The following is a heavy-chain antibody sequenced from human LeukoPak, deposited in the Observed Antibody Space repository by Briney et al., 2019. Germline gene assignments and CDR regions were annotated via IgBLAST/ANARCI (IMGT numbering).Heavy chain of an antibody. CDR3: ARASEGSWYFDL. Sequence: GGSLRFSCAASGFTFSSYSMNWVRQAPGKGLEWVSSISSSSSYIYYADSVKGRFTISRDNAKNSLYLQMNSLRAEDTAVYYCARASEGSWYFDLWGRGTLVTVSS. J-gene: IGHJ2*01. CDR2: ISSSSSYI. V-gene: IGHV3-21*01. CDR1: GFTFSSYS.